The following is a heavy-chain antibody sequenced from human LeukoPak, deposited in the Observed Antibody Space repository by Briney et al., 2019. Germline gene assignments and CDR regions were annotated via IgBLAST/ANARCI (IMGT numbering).Heavy chain of an antibody. V-gene: IGHV1-2*02. CDR3: ARSLGASGYPLRR. D-gene: IGHD3-22*01. J-gene: IGHJ4*02. CDR1: GYTFTGYY. Sequence: ASVKVSCKASGYTFTGYYMHWVRQAPGQGLEWMGWINPNSGGTNYAQKFQGRVTMTRDTSISTAYMELSRLRSDDTAVYYCARSLGASGYPLRRWGQGTLVTVSS. CDR2: INPNSGGT.